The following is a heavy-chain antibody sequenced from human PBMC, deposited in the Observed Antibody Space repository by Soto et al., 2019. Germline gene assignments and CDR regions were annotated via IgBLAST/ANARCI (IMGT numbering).Heavy chain of an antibody. CDR2: IFPMFGTA. V-gene: IGHV1-69*18. CDR1: GGTFSDHA. CDR3: ARFQGLHFDY. J-gene: IGHJ4*02. Sequence: QVQLVQSGAEVKKPGSSVKVSCKASGGTFSDHAFSWVRQAPGQGHEWMGRIFPMFGTADYAQKFQGRLIITADDSTSTAYMELSSLRSEDTAVYYCARFQGLHFDYWGQGTLVRVSS.